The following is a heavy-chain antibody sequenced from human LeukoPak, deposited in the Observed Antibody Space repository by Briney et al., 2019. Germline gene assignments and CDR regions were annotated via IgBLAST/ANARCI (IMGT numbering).Heavy chain of an antibody. CDR1: GGSFSGYY. V-gene: IGHV4-34*01. D-gene: IGHD3-10*02. CDR3: ASGQLFWENY. CDR2: INHSGST. J-gene: IGHJ4*02. Sequence: PSETLSLTCAVSGGSFSGYYWSWIRQPPGKGLEWIGEINHSGSTNYNPSLKSRVTISVDTSKNQFSLKLSSVTAADTAVYYCASGQLFWENYCGQGTLVTVSS.